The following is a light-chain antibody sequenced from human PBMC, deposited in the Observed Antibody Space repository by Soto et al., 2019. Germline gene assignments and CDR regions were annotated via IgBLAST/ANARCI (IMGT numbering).Light chain of an antibody. Sequence: QSVLTQPPSASGTPGQRVTISCSGSSSNIGSNTVNWYQQLPGTAPKLLIYSNNQRPSGVPDRFSGSKSGTSASLAISGLPSEDEADYYCASWDDSLNGLVFGGGTKVTVL. CDR3: ASWDDSLNGLV. CDR2: SNN. CDR1: SSNIGSNT. V-gene: IGLV1-44*01. J-gene: IGLJ3*02.